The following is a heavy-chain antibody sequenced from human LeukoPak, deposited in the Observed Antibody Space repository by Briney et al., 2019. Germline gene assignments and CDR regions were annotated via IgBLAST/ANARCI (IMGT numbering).Heavy chain of an antibody. CDR1: GYTFTGYY. J-gene: IGHJ4*02. CDR2: INPNSGGT. D-gene: IGHD3-10*01. CDR3: ARGLIRGLSPTAF. Sequence: ASVKVSCTASGYTFTGYYMHWVRQAPGQGLEWMGWINPNSGGTNYAQKFQGRVTMTRDTSISTAYMELSRLRSDDTAVYYCARGLIRGLSPTAFWGQGTLVTVSS. V-gene: IGHV1-2*02.